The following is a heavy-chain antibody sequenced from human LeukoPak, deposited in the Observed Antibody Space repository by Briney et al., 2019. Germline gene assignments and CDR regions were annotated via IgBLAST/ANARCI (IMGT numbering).Heavy chain of an antibody. J-gene: IGHJ4*02. CDR2: IRGSGGGT. D-gene: IGHD6-19*01. CDR1: GFTLSSSE. V-gene: IGHV3-23*01. CDR3: AKAGIGVVGYFDY. Sequence: GGSLRLSCEASGFTLSSSEMNWVRQAPGKGLEWVSAIRGSGGGTYHADSVKGRFTISRDNSKNTLYLQMNSLRDEDTALYYCAKAGIGVVGYFDYWGQGTLVTVSS.